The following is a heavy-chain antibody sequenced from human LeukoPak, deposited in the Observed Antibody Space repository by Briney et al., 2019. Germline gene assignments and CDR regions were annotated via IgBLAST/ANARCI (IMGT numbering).Heavy chain of an antibody. CDR3: ARVEHHLVVGVVGSGWLDP. D-gene: IGHD1-26*01. CDR2: ISGWNGDT. CDR1: GYTFSNYG. J-gene: IGHJ5*02. Sequence: ASVKVSCKASGYTFSNYGITWVRQAPGQGLEWGGWISGWNGDTKYAQTFQDRLTMTTETSTNIAYMELRSLRSDDTAVYYCARVEHHLVVGVVGSGWLDPWGQGALVTVSA. V-gene: IGHV1-18*01.